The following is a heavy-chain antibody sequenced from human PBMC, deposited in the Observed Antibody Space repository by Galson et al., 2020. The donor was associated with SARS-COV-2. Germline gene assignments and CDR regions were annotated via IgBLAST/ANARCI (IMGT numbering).Heavy chain of an antibody. CDR3: ATVNDYGGHFDY. V-gene: IGHV1-24*01. Sequence: ASVKVSCKVSGYTFTELSMHWVRQAPGKGFEWMGGFDPEDGETIYAQKFQVRVTMTEDTSTDTAYMELSSLRSEDTAVYYCATVNDYGGHFDYWGQGSLVTVSS. D-gene: IGHD4-17*01. CDR1: GYTFTELS. CDR2: FDPEDGET. J-gene: IGHJ4*02.